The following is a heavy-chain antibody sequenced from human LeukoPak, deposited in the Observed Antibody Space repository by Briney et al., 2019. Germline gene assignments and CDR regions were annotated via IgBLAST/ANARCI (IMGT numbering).Heavy chain of an antibody. Sequence: GESLKISCKGSGYSFNSYWIGWVRQMPGKGLEWMGIIYPGDSDTRYSPSFQGQVTISADKSISTAYLQWSSLKASDTAMYYCARRRKTYYYDSSGYYYFDYWGQGTLVTVSS. CDR1: GYSFNSYW. J-gene: IGHJ4*02. D-gene: IGHD3-22*01. CDR2: IYPGDSDT. V-gene: IGHV5-51*01. CDR3: ARRRKTYYYDSSGYYYFDY.